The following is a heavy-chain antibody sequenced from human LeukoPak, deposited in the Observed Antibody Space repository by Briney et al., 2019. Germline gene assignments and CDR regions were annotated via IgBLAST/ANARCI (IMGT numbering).Heavy chain of an antibody. V-gene: IGHV1-69*01. CDR2: IIPIFGTA. CDR1: GGTFSSYA. Sequence: ASVKVSCKASGGTFSSYAISWVRQAPGQGLEWMGGIIPIFGTANYAQKFQGRVTITADESTSTAYMELSSLRSEDTAVYYCARSLGYCSGGSCYSNWFDPWGQGTPVTVSS. CDR3: ARSLGYCSGGSCYSNWFDP. J-gene: IGHJ5*02. D-gene: IGHD2-15*01.